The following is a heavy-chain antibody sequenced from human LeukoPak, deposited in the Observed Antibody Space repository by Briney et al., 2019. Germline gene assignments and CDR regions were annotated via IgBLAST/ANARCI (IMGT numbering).Heavy chain of an antibody. CDR3: ARAGNVLRFLEWLSGGPYYFDY. D-gene: IGHD3-3*01. CDR2: INHSGST. V-gene: IGHV4-34*01. J-gene: IGHJ4*02. CDR1: GGSFSGYY. Sequence: PSETLSLTCSGYGGSFSGYYWSWIRHPPGKGLEWIGEINHSGSTNDHPSLKSRVTISVDTSKNQFSVKLSSVTAADTAVYYCARAGNVLRFLEWLSGGPYYFDYWGQGTLVTVSS.